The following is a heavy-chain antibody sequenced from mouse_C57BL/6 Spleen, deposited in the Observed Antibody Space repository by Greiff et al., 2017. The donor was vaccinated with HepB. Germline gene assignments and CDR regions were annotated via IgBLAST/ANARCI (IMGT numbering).Heavy chain of an antibody. CDR3: ARDETGFAY. CDR1: GFTFSDYY. Sequence: EVMVVESEGGLVQPGSSMKLSCTASGFTFSDYYMAWVRQVPDKGLEWVANINYDGSSTYYLDSLKSRFIISRDNAKNILYLQMSSLKSEDTATYYCARDETGFAYWGQGTLVTVSA. V-gene: IGHV5-16*01. CDR2: INYDGSST. J-gene: IGHJ3*01.